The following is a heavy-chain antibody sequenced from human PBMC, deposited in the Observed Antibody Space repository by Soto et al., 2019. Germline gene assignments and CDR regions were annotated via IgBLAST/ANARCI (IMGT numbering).Heavy chain of an antibody. J-gene: IGHJ3*02. CDR1: GFTFSSYA. Sequence: GGSLRLSCAASGFTFSSYAMSWVRQAPGKGLEWVSAIGGSGDSTYYADSVKGRFTISRDNSENTLYLQMNSLRAEDTAVYYCAKDLYYDTSDYHDAFDIWGQGTMDTGSS. CDR2: IGGSGDST. V-gene: IGHV3-23*01. D-gene: IGHD3-22*01. CDR3: AKDLYYDTSDYHDAFDI.